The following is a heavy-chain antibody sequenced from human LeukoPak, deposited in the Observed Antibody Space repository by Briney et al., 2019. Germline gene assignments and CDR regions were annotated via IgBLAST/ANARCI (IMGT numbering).Heavy chain of an antibody. CDR3: AKGPWWELLVSDAFDI. Sequence: GSLILSCAASGFTFSSYVRHWVRQAPGKGLEGVAVISYDGSNKYYADSVKGRFTISRDNSKNTLYLHMNSLRAEDTAVYYCAKGPWWELLVSDAFDIWGQGTMVTVSS. V-gene: IGHV3-30*18. J-gene: IGHJ3*02. CDR1: GFTFSSYV. CDR2: ISYDGSNK. D-gene: IGHD1-26*01.